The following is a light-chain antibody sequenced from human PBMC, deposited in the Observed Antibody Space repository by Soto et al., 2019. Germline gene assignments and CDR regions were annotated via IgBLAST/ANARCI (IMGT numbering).Light chain of an antibody. CDR3: SSYRRGQYAV. Sequence: QSALTQPASVSGSPGQSITISCTGTSSDVGGYNYVSWYQQHPGKAPKLMIYEVSNRPSGVSNRFSGSKSGNTASLTISGLQAEDEADYYCSSYRRGQYAVFGGGTKLTVL. J-gene: IGLJ2*01. V-gene: IGLV2-14*01. CDR1: SSDVGGYNY. CDR2: EVS.